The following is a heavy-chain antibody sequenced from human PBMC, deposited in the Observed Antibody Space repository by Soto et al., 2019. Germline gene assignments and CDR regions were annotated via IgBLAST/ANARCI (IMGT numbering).Heavy chain of an antibody. CDR1: GFTFSTYW. V-gene: IGHV3-74*01. J-gene: IGHJ5*02. CDR2: IIGDGSTT. D-gene: IGHD3-10*01. CDR3: QGGGRRSYWFDP. Sequence: EVQLVESGGGLVQPGGSLRLSCAASGFTFSTYWMHWVRQAPGKGLVWVSRIIGDGSTTNYADSVKGRFTISRDNAKNIRNLQVSGRGAEDTAFYYCQGGGRRSYWFDPWGQGT.